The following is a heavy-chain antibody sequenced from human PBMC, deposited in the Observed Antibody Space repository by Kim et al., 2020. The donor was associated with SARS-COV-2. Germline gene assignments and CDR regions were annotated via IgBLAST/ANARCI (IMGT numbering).Heavy chain of an antibody. Sequence: SETLSLTCTVSGYSISSGYYWGWIRQPPGKGLEWIGSIYHSGSTYYNPSLKSRVTISVDTSKNQFSLKLSSVTAADTAVYYCAREGGNSSSSWYSFMLTAGLGNWFDPWGQGTLVTVSS. CDR1: GYSISSGYY. CDR3: AREGGNSSSSWYSFMLTAGLGNWFDP. V-gene: IGHV4-38-2*02. CDR2: IYHSGST. D-gene: IGHD6-13*01. J-gene: IGHJ5*02.